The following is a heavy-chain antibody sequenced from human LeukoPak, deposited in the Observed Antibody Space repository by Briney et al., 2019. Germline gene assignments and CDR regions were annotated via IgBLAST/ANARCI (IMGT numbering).Heavy chain of an antibody. V-gene: IGHV3-30*02. J-gene: IGHJ6*02. CDR1: GFTFSSYG. Sequence: PGGSLRLSCAASGFTFSSYGMHWVRQAPGKGLEWVAFIRYDGSNKYYADSVKGRFTISRDNAKNSLYLQMNSLRAEDTAVYYCARAAGDYYGMDVWGQGTTVTVSS. CDR2: IRYDGSNK. D-gene: IGHD4-17*01. CDR3: ARAAGDYYGMDV.